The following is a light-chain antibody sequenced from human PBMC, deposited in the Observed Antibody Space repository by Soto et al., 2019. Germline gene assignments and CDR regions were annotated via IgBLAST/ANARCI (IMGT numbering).Light chain of an antibody. Sequence: QSALTQPRSVSGSPGQSVTISCTGTSSDVGGYNYVSWYQQHPGKAPKLMIYEVSNRPSGVSNRFSGSKSGNTASLTISGLQAEDEADYYCCSYVGSWVFGGGTKLTVL. J-gene: IGLJ3*02. V-gene: IGLV2-11*01. CDR2: EVS. CDR3: CSYVGSWV. CDR1: SSDVGGYNY.